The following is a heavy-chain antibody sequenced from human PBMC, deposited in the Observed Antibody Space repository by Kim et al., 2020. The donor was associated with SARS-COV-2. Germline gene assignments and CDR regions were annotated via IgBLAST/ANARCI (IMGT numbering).Heavy chain of an antibody. CDR3: SRDRLFGGGY. Sequence: TCYNPSLRCRVTISIDTSKSQFSRKLSSVTAADTAVYFCSRDRLFGGGYWGQGTLVTVSS. CDR2: T. J-gene: IGHJ4*02. D-gene: IGHD3-10*02. V-gene: IGHV4-30-2*01.